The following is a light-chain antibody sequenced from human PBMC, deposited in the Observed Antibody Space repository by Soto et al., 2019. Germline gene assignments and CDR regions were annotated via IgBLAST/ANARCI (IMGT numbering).Light chain of an antibody. V-gene: IGKV3-20*01. J-gene: IGKJ1*01. CDR3: QPSGGSRA. Sequence: ESVLTQSPGTLSLSPGEGATLSCMASQTVSGNYLAWYQQKPGQAPRLLIYGASSSATGIPDRFSGSGSGTDFTLTISRLEPEYFEVYFCQPSGGSRAFGQGTKVEIK. CDR1: QTVSGNY. CDR2: GAS.